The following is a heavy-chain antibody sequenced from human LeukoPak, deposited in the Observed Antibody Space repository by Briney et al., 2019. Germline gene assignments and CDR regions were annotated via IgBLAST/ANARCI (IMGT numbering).Heavy chain of an antibody. V-gene: IGHV1-46*01. CDR2: INPNGGNT. CDR3: AIDKPHNCFDP. Sequence: ASVKVSCKASGYTFISYGISWVRQAPGQGLEWMGLINPNGGNTNYAQKFQGRVTMTRDTSTSTVYMELSSLRSEDTAVYYCAIDKPHNCFDPWGQGTLVTVSS. J-gene: IGHJ5*02. CDR1: GYTFISYG.